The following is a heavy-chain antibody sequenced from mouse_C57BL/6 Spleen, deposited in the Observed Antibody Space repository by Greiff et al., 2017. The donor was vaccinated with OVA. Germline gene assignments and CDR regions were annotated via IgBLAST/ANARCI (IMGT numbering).Heavy chain of an antibody. CDR3: ARWGDYGSETMDYAMDY. CDR2: IYPRDGST. D-gene: IGHD1-1*01. CDR1: GYTFTSYD. Sequence: QVQLKQSGPELVKPGASVKLSCKASGYTFTSYDINWVKQRPGQGLEWIGWIYPRDGSTKYNEKFKGKATLTVDTSSSTAYMELHSLTSEDSAVYFCARWGDYGSETMDYAMDYWGQGTSVTVSS. J-gene: IGHJ4*01. V-gene: IGHV1-85*01.